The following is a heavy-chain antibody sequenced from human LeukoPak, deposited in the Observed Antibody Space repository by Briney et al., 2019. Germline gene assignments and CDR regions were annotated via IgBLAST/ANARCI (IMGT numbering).Heavy chain of an antibody. Sequence: PGGSLRLSCAASGFTFSHTWMTSGRQAPGKGLEWVGQIQSKTDGGTTDYAAPVKGRFTISRDDSKSTLYLQMNSLKPDDTAVYFCATNDYEDYVPDSWGQGTLVTVSS. D-gene: IGHD4-17*01. CDR3: ATNDYEDYVPDS. J-gene: IGHJ4*02. CDR2: IQSKTDGGTT. V-gene: IGHV3-15*01. CDR1: GFTFSHTW.